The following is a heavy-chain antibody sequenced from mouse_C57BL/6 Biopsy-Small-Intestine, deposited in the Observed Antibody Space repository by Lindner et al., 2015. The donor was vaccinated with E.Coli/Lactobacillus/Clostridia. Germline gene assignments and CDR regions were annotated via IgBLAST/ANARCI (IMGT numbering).Heavy chain of an antibody. CDR3: ARDKLNFWSGNSYGMDV. D-gene: IGHD1-3*01. CDR1: GYSITGYY. V-gene: IGHV1-18*01. Sequence: SVKVSCKASGYSITGYYMYWVRQAPGEGLEWMGWINPNNGATNYAQKFQGRVTMTRDTSISTAYMELSRLTSDDTAIYYCARDKLNFWSGNSYGMDVWGQGTSVTVSS. J-gene: IGHJ4*01. CDR2: INPNNGAT.